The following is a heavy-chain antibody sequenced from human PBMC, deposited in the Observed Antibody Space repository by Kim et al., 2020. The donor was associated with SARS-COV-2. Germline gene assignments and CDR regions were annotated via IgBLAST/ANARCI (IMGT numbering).Heavy chain of an antibody. CDR3: AGGPLRAGYYADFDS. D-gene: IGHD3-22*01. Sequence: GGSLRLSCAASDFIVSSNYMSWFRQAPGKGLEWVSVIYAGGSTYYADSVKGRFTISRDNSKNTLYLQMNRLRADDTAVYYCAGGPLRAGYYADFDSWGQGTLVTVSS. J-gene: IGHJ4*02. CDR2: IYAGGST. CDR1: DFIVSSNY. V-gene: IGHV3-53*01.